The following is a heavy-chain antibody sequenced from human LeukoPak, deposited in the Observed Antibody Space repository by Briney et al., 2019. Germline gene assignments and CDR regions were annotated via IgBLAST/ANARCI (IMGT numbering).Heavy chain of an antibody. V-gene: IGHV4-61*02. CDR2: IYTSGST. D-gene: IGHD1-26*01. Sequence: PSETLSLTCTVSGGSISSGSYYWSWIRQPAGSGLEWIGRIYTSGSTNYNPSLKSRVTISLDTSKNQFSLKLSSVTAADTAVYYCATTTIRLGYWGQGTLVTVSS. CDR1: GGSISSGSYY. CDR3: ATTTIRLGY. J-gene: IGHJ4*02.